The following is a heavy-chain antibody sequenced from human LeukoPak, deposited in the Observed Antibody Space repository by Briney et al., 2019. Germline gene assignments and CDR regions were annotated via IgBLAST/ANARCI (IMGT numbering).Heavy chain of an antibody. CDR3: ARDNGPTRY. J-gene: IGHJ4*02. CDR1: RVTSRDYY. CDR2: ISSSGSTI. Sequence: GGSLRLSCAASRVTSRDYYRSWVRQAPGKGLEWVSYISSSGSTIEYADAAKGPFTTSRDNAKNSLYLQMNSPRAEDTAVYYCARDNGPTRYWGQGTLVTVSS. V-gene: IGHV3-11*01.